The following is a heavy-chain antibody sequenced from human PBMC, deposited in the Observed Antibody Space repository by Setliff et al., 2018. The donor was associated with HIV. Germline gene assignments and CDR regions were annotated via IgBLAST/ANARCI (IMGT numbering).Heavy chain of an antibody. V-gene: IGHV7-4-1*02. D-gene: IGHD2-8*02. Sequence: ASVKVSCKASGYSLSKCGISWVRQAPGQGPEWMGWINTETGNPMYAQGFRGRLVFSLDTSVNPAYLQINSLKAEDTAMYYCARVGCYWSTFDYWGQGALVTVSS. CDR1: GYSLSKCG. CDR2: INTETGNP. CDR3: ARVGCYWSTFDY. J-gene: IGHJ4*02.